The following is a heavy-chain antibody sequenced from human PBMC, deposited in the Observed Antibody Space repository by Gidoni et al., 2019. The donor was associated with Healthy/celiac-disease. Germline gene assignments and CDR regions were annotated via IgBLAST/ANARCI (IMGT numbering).Heavy chain of an antibody. V-gene: IGHV3-7*03. CDR3: ARGDEWLGNDAFDI. Sequence: EVQLVESGGGLVQPGGSLRLSCAASGFTFSSYWMSWVRQDPGKGLEWVANIKQDGSEKYYVDSVKGRFTISRDNAKNSLYLQMNSLRAEDTAVYYCARGDEWLGNDAFDIWGQGTMVTVSS. J-gene: IGHJ3*02. CDR1: GFTFSSYW. CDR2: IKQDGSEK. D-gene: IGHD6-19*01.